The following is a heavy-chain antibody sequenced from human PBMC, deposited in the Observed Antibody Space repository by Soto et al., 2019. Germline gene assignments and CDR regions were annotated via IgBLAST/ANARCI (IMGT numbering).Heavy chain of an antibody. CDR3: GREHGIGRVVYSGSDA. Sequence: VGSLRLSCAASGFNFAKYAMHWVRQAPGQGLEWVSAISGEGSTAYYADSVKGRFTISRDNSKNTVHLQIDSLRVEDTAIYYCGREHGIGRVVYSGSDAWGEGIPVTVSS. J-gene: IGHJ5*02. CDR1: GFNFAKYA. D-gene: IGHD1-26*01. V-gene: IGHV3-23*01. CDR2: ISGEGSTA.